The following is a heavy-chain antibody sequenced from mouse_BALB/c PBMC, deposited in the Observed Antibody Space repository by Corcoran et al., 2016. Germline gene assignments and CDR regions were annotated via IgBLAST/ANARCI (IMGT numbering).Heavy chain of an antibody. J-gene: IGHJ3*01. D-gene: IGHD2-1*01. CDR1: GYTFSSYW. CDR2: ILPGSGST. Sequence: QVQLQQSGAELMKPGASVKISCKATGYTFSSYWIEWVKQRPGHGLEWIGEILPGSGSTNYNEKFKGKATFTADTSSNTAYMQLSSLTSEDSAVYYCARSYGNYESYWGQGTLVTVSA. V-gene: IGHV1-9*01. CDR3: ARSYGNYESY.